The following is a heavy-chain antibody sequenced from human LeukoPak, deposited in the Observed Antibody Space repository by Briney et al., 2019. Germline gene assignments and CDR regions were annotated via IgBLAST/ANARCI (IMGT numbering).Heavy chain of an antibody. D-gene: IGHD2-15*01. J-gene: IGHJ5*02. Sequence: ASVKVSCKASGYTFTSYYMHWVRQAPGQGLEWMGIINPSGGSTSYAQKFQGRVTMTRDMSTSTVYMELSSLRSEDTAVYYCARGYCSGGSCPNEAEWFDPWGQGTLVTVSS. CDR2: INPSGGST. V-gene: IGHV1-46*01. CDR3: ARGYCSGGSCPNEAEWFDP. CDR1: GYTFTSYY.